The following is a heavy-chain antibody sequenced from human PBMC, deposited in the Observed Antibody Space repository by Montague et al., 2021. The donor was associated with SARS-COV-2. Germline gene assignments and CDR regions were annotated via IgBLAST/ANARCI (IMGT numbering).Heavy chain of an antibody. CDR2: IYDSGST. CDR1: GSSVRSYY. Sequence: SETLSLTCIVSGSSVRSYYWSWIRQPPGKGLEWIGYIYDSGSTNYNPSLKSRVTISVDTSKNQFSLKLSSVTAADTAVYYCARVEFDGGYDSVPLDVWGQGTTVTVSS. J-gene: IGHJ6*02. V-gene: IGHV4-59*02. D-gene: IGHD5-12*01. CDR3: ARVEFDGGYDSVPLDV.